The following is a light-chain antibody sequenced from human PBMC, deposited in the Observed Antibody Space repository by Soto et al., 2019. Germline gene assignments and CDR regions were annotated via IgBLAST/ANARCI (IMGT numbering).Light chain of an antibody. V-gene: IGKV3-15*01. CDR1: QSVNSN. Sequence: EIVMTQSPATLSVSPGERATLSCRASQSVNSNLAWYQQKPGQAPRLLIYGASTRATGVPARFSGSGSGTDFTLTVSSLQSEDFAVYFCKQYNNWLTFGQGTKVEIK. J-gene: IGKJ1*01. CDR3: KQYNNWLT. CDR2: GAS.